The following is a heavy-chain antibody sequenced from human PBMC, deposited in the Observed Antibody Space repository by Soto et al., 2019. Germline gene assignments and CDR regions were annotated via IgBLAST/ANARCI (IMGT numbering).Heavy chain of an antibody. CDR3: ARGGEWLQLDY. CDR2: VNPNGGGT. V-gene: IGHV1-46*01. J-gene: IGHJ4*02. Sequence: QVQLVQSGAEVKKPGASVRVSCKASGYNFTSYYMHWVRQDPGQGLEWMGIVNPNGGGTSYAQKFQGRGTMTRATSTSPVYMELTGLRSEDTAVYYCARGGEWLQLDYWGQGTLVTVSS. CDR1: GYNFTSYY. D-gene: IGHD5-12*01.